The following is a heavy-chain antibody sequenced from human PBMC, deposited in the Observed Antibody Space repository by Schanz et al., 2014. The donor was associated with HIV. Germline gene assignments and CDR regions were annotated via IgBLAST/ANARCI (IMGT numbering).Heavy chain of an antibody. V-gene: IGHV1-2*02. Sequence: QVQLVQSGAEVKKPGASVKVSCKASGYTFTDYYIHWVRQAPGQGLEWMGWINPNSGGRNFAQNFRGRVTMTRDTSISTAYMELSRLRSDDTAVYYCARFGDPPYWGQGALVTVSS. J-gene: IGHJ4*02. CDR3: ARFGDPPY. CDR2: INPNSGGR. CDR1: GYTFTDYY. D-gene: IGHD3-10*01.